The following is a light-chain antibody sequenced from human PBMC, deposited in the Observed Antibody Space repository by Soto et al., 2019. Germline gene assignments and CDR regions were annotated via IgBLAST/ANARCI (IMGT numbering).Light chain of an antibody. J-gene: IGKJ3*01. CDR2: DAT. CDR3: QQRSDWPPFT. CDR1: QSVNNF. V-gene: IGKV3-11*01. Sequence: ETILTQSPATLSLSPGESATLSCRASQSVNNFLAWYQQKPGQAPRLRIYDATKRATGVPDKFRGSGSGTDFTLTITSLEPEDFAIYYCQQRSDWPPFTFGPGTKVDVK.